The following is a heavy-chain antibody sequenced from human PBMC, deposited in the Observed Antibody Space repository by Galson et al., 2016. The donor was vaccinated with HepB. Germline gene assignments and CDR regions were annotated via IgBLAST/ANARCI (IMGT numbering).Heavy chain of an antibody. V-gene: IGHV3-33*08. CDR2: IWYDGSRK. J-gene: IGHJ4*02. Sequence: SMRLSCAASGFTLSSYGMLWVRQAPGKGLAWVAIIWYDGSRKEYADFVKGRITISRDDYKNTLYLQMNNLGAEDTAVYYCARDLSLGSGSDWGRGTLVTVAS. CDR1: GFTLSSYG. CDR3: ARDLSLGSGSD. D-gene: IGHD3-10*01.